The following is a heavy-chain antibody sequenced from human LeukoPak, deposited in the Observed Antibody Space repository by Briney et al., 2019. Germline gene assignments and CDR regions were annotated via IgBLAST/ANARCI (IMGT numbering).Heavy chain of an antibody. CDR3: ARVYGIYDSSGYSQRGYYYGMDV. D-gene: IGHD3-22*01. V-gene: IGHV1-46*01. CDR2: INPSGGST. Sequence: ASVKVSCEASGYTFTSYYMHWVRQAPGQGLEWMGIINPSGGSTSYAQKFQGRVTMTRDTSTSTVYMKLSSLRSEDTAVYYCARVYGIYDSSGYSQRGYYYGMDVWGQGTTVTVSS. CDR1: GYTFTSYY. J-gene: IGHJ6*02.